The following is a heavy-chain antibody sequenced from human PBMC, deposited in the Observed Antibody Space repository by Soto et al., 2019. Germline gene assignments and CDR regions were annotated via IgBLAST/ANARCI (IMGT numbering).Heavy chain of an antibody. D-gene: IGHD3-10*01. V-gene: IGHV4-59*01. Sequence: QVQLQESGPGLVKPSETLSLTCTVSGASISTYYWSWVRQPPGKGLEWIGYIHDSGSTYYNPSLRSRVTVSLAASRYQFFLQLNSVTAADTAVYYCARESAGSGKNTWFDTWGQGMLVTVSS. CDR1: GASISTYY. CDR3: ARESAGSGKNTWFDT. J-gene: IGHJ5*02. CDR2: IHDSGST.